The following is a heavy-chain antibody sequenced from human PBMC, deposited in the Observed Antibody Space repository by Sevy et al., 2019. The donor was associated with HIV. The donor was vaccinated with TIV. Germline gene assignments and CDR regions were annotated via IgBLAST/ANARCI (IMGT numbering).Heavy chain of an antibody. CDR2: MNPKTGNS. V-gene: IGHV1-2*06. CDR1: GYTFTGYY. Sequence: ASVKVSCKASGYTFTGYYIHWVRQAPGQGLEWMGRMNPKTGNSDQMRKFQDRVTMTADRSISTAYMELSSLTSDDAAVYFCASGEIRHFDWTTVGDFDFWGQGTVVTVSS. D-gene: IGHD3-9*01. CDR3: ASGEIRHFDWTTVGDFDF. J-gene: IGHJ3*01.